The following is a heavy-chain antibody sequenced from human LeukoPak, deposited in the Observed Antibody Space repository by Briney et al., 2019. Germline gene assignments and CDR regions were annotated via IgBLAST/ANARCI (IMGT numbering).Heavy chain of an antibody. V-gene: IGHV1-69*04. CDR3: ARSNVEMATIRKGYYFDY. J-gene: IGHJ4*02. CDR1: GGTFSSYA. D-gene: IGHD5-24*01. CDR2: IIPILGIA. Sequence: SVKVSCKASGGTFSSYAISWVRQAPGQGPEWMGRIIPILGIANYAQKFQGRVTITADKSTSTAYMELSSLRSEDTAVYYCARSNVEMATIRKGYYFDYWGQGTLVTVSS.